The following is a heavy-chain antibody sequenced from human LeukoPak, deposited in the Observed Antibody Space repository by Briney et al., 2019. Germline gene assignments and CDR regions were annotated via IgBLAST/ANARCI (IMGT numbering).Heavy chain of an antibody. CDR1: GYTFTRYY. J-gene: IGHJ4*02. CDR2: INPSDGYT. CDR3: ARRNTAINDY. Sequence: ASVKVSCKASGYTFTRYYINYVRQAPGQGLEWMGIINPSDGYTTYAQKFQGRVTMTRDTSTSTVYMELNSLRSEDTAVYYCARRNTAINDYWGQGTLVTVSS. V-gene: IGHV1-46*01. D-gene: IGHD5-18*01.